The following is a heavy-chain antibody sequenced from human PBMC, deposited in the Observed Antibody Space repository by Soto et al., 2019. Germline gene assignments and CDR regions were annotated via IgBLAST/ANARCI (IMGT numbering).Heavy chain of an antibody. CDR3: ASPYSSSSIPNGAFDI. D-gene: IGHD6-6*01. Sequence: SKTLSLTCTVSGGSISSSSYYWGWIRQPPGKGLEWIGSIYYSGSTYYNPSLKSRVTISVDTSKNQFSLKLSSVTAADTAVYYCASPYSSSSIPNGAFDIWGQGTMVTVSS. CDR2: IYYSGST. CDR1: GGSISSSSYY. J-gene: IGHJ3*02. V-gene: IGHV4-39*01.